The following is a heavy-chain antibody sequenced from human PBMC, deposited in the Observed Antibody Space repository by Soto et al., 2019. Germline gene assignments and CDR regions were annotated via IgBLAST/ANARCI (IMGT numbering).Heavy chain of an antibody. J-gene: IGHJ4*02. CDR3: ARGAMANFDY. D-gene: IGHD5-18*01. CDR1: GGTLGSQG. CDR2: FIAMLGTP. Sequence: SVKVSCKASGGTLGSQGIAWVRQAPGQGLEWMGGFIAMLGTPTYAKKVQGRATISADESLTSSYLELRSLRSEDTGVYFCARGAMANFDYWGQGTVVTVSS. V-gene: IGHV1-69*13.